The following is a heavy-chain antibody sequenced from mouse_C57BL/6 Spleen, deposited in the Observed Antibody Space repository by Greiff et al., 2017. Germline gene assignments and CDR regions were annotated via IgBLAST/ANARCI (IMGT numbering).Heavy chain of an antibody. CDR2: IRSGGSYT. CDR3: ARHENYSNPFAY. Sequence: EVMLVESGGDLVKPGGSLKLSCAASGFTFSSYGMSWVRQTPDKRLEWVATIRSGGSYTYYPDSVKGRFTISRDNAKNTLYLQMSSLKSEDTAMYYCARHENYSNPFAYWGQGTLVTVSA. V-gene: IGHV5-6*02. CDR1: GFTFSSYG. J-gene: IGHJ3*01. D-gene: IGHD2-5*01.